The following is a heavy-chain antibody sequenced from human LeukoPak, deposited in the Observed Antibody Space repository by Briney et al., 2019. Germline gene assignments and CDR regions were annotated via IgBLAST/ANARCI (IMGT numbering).Heavy chain of an antibody. J-gene: IGHJ6*03. D-gene: IGHD2-2*01. V-gene: IGHV1-8*01. CDR3: ARGYQAPTVHYYYYMDV. CDR2: MNPNSGNT. Sequence: GASVKVSCKASGYTFTGYDINWVRQATGQGLEWMGWMNPNSGNTGYAQKFQGRVTMTRNTSISTAYMELSSLRSEDTAVYYCARGYQAPTVHYYYYMDVWGKGTTVTVSS. CDR1: GYTFTGYD.